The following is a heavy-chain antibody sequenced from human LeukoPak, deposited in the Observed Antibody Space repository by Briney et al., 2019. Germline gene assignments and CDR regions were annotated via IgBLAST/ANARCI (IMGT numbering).Heavy chain of an antibody. CDR2: ISSSGSGGNT. Sequence: GGSLRLSCAASGVTLSSYAMSWARQAPGKGLEWVSGISSSGSGGNTYYADSVKGRFTISRDSSKNTLFLHMNTLRAEDTAIYYCAKDLVRDYGDYVFDYWGQGTLVTVSS. D-gene: IGHD4-17*01. V-gene: IGHV3-23*01. CDR3: AKDLVRDYGDYVFDY. J-gene: IGHJ4*02. CDR1: GVTLSSYA.